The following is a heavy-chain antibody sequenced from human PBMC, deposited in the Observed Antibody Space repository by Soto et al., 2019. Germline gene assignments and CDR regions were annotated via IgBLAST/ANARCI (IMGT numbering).Heavy chain of an antibody. D-gene: IGHD3-3*01. CDR2: ISGSGGST. V-gene: IGHV3-23*01. CDR3: AKGLEYYDFWSGYFGHPTSLYYYYGMDV. J-gene: IGHJ6*02. Sequence: GGSLRLSCAASGFTFSSYATSWVRQAPGKGLEWVSAISGSGGSTYYADSVKGRFTISRDNSKNTLYPQMNSLRAEDTAVYYCAKGLEYYDFWSGYFGHPTSLYYYYGMDVWGQGTTVTVSS. CDR1: GFTFSSYA.